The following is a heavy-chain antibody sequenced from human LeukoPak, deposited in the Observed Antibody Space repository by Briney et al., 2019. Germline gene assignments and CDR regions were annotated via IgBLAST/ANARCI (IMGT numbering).Heavy chain of an antibody. CDR3: ARREAVGGTYYDY. CDR1: GYTFTSYG. J-gene: IGHJ4*02. CDR2: ISGYNGNT. V-gene: IGHV1-18*01. Sequence: ASVKVSCKASGYTFTSYGIGWVRQAPGQGLEWTGWISGYNGNTDYAQKLHGRVTMTTDTSTTTAYMELRSLRSDDTAVYYCARREAVGGTYYDYWGQGTLVTVSS. D-gene: IGHD6-13*01.